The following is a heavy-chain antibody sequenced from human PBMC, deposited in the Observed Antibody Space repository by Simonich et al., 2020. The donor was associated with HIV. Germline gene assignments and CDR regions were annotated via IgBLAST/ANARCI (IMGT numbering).Heavy chain of an antibody. CDR1: GYSISSGDY. D-gene: IGHD6-13*01. CDR3: ARSGYSSSWSHWYFDL. J-gene: IGHJ2*01. Sequence: QVQLQESGPGLVKPSETLSLTCGVSGYSISSGDYWGWIRPPPGKGLEWIAIIYHGAPTFHNPSLRSRVTISVDTSKNQFSLKMGSVTAADTAVYYCARSGYSSSWSHWYFDLWGRGTLVTVSS. V-gene: IGHV4-38-2*01. CDR2: IYHGAPT.